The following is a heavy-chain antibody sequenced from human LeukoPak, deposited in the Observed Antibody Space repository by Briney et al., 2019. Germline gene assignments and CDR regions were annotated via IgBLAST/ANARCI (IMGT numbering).Heavy chain of an antibody. D-gene: IGHD5-24*01. CDR3: KMGDGSPPLGQ. V-gene: IGHV3-23*01. CDR2: ISGSGGST. Sequence: GGSLRLSCAASGFTFSNYVLGWVRQAPGKGLQWVSAISGSGGSTYYADSVKGRFAISRDNSGNTLYLQMNSLRAEDTAIYYCKMGDGSPPLGQWGQGTLVTVSS. CDR1: GFTFSNYV. J-gene: IGHJ4*02.